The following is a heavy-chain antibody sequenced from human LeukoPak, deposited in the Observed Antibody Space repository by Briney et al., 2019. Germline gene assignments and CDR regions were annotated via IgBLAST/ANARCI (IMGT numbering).Heavy chain of an antibody. CDR1: GGSISNYY. CDR2: LHTSGSYT. CDR3: AGGYGSGSYSS. D-gene: IGHD3-10*01. Sequence: RSSETLSLTCTVSGGSISNYYWSWIRQPAGKGLEWMGRLHTSGSYTCYKSSLKSRLTMSLDTSTRQFSLKLTSVTAADTAVYYCAGGYGSGSYSSWGQGTLVIVSS. J-gene: IGHJ4*02. V-gene: IGHV4-4*07.